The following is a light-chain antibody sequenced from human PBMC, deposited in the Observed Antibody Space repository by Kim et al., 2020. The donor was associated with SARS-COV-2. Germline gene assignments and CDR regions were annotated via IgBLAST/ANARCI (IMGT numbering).Light chain of an antibody. CDR3: QAWDSSTAV. CDR1: KLGDKY. J-gene: IGLJ2*01. CDR2: QDT. V-gene: IGLV3-1*01. Sequence: SGSPGQTASITCSGDKLGDKYACWYQQKPGQSPVLVIYQDTKRPSGIPERFSGSNSGNTATLTIGGTQAMDEADYYCQAWDSSTAVFGGGTQLTVL.